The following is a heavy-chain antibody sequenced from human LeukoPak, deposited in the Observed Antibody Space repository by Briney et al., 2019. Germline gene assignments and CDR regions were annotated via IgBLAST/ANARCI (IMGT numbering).Heavy chain of an antibody. CDR3: ARIGREAAAGDNWFDP. V-gene: IGHV3-30-3*01. J-gene: IGHJ5*02. Sequence: AGGSLRLSCAASGFTFSSYAMHWVRQAPGKGLEWVAVISYDGSNKYYADSVKGRFTISRDNSKNTLYLQMNSLRAEDTAVYYCARIGREAAAGDNWFDPWGQGTLVTVSS. CDR1: GFTFSSYA. D-gene: IGHD6-13*01. CDR2: ISYDGSNK.